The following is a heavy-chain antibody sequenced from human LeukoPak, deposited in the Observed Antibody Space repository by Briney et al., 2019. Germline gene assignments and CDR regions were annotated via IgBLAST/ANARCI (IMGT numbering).Heavy chain of an antibody. D-gene: IGHD1-26*01. V-gene: IGHV4-39*01. J-gene: IGHJ4*02. CDR1: GGSISSSSYY. CDR2: IYYSGST. Sequence: SETLSLTCTVAGGSISSSSYYWGWIRQPPGKGLEWIGSIYYSGSTYYNPSLKSRVTISVDTSKNQFSLKLSSVTAADTAVYYCARIVGASDYWGQGTLVTVSS. CDR3: ARIVGASDY.